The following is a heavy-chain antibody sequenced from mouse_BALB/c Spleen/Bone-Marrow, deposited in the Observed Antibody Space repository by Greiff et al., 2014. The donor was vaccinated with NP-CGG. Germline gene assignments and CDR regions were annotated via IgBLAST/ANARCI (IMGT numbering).Heavy chain of an antibody. D-gene: IGHD2-1*01. CDR3: ALIYYGNYDYAMDY. CDR2: IDPSDSYT. CDR1: GYTFTSYW. Sequence: VQLVESGAELVKPGASVKLSCKASGYTFTSYWMHWVKQRPGQGLEWIEEIDPSDSYTNYNQKFKGKATLTVDKSSSTAYMQLSSLTSEDSAAYYCALIYYGNYDYAMDYWGQGTSVTVSS. J-gene: IGHJ4*01. V-gene: IGHV1-69*02.